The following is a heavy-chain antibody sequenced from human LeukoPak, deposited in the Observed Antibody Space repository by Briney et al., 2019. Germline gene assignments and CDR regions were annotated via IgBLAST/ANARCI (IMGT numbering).Heavy chain of an antibody. V-gene: IGHV2-5*01. CDR2: IYYNDDK. J-gene: IGHJ4*02. CDR3: AHLVVTIDWRSYFDY. CDR1: DFSLSAPGMG. D-gene: IGHD3-9*01. Sequence: QTLTLTCTFSDFSLSAPGMGVGWIRQPPGKALEWLAFIYYNDDKRYSPSLGSRLTITRDTSKNQVVLAMTNMDPVDTATYYCAHLVVTIDWRSYFDYWGQGALVTVSS.